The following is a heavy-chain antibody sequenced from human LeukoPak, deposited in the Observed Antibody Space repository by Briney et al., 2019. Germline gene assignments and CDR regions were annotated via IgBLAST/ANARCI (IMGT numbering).Heavy chain of an antibody. V-gene: IGHV3-21*01. Sequence: GGSLRLSCAASGFTFSSYSMNWFRQAPGKGLEWVSAISSSSSYIYYADAVKGRFTISRDNAKNSLYLQMNSLRAEDTAVYYCARGGDYDLWSGYYKSWFDYWGQGTLVTVSS. J-gene: IGHJ5*01. D-gene: IGHD3-3*01. CDR3: ARGGDYDLWSGYYKSWFDY. CDR1: GFTFSSYS. CDR2: ISSSSSYI.